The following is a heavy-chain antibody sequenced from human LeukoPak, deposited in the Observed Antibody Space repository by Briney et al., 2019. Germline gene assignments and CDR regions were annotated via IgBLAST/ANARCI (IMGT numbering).Heavy chain of an antibody. CDR2: INHSGST. CDR3: ARGRGVRRSGYCSSTSCYRDVYYYYYVDV. J-gene: IGHJ6*03. D-gene: IGHD2-2*02. V-gene: IGHV4-34*01. CDR1: GGSFSGYY. Sequence: SETLSLTCAVYGGSFSGYYWSWIRQPPGKGLEWIGEINHSGSTNYNPSLKSRVTISVDTSKNQFSLKLSSVTAADTAVYYCARGRGVRRSGYCSSTSCYRDVYYYYYVDVWGKGTTVTVSS.